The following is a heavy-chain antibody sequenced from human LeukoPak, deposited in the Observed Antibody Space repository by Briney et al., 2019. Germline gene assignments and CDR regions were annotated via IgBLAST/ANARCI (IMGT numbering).Heavy chain of an antibody. CDR2: IYTSGST. V-gene: IGHV4-4*07. CDR1: GGSISSYY. D-gene: IGHD5-18*01. Sequence: SETLSLTCTVSGGSISSYYWSWIRQPAGKGLEWIGRIYTSGSTNYNPSLKSRVTMSVDTSKNQFSLKLSSVTAADTAVYYCAGGREYTAMEDYWGQGTLVTVSS. CDR3: AGGREYTAMEDY. J-gene: IGHJ4*02.